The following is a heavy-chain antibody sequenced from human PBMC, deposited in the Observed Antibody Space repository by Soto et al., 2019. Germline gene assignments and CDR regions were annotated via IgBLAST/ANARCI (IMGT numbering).Heavy chain of an antibody. J-gene: IGHJ5*02. CDR2: IYYSGST. V-gene: IGHV4-39*01. CDR1: GGSISSSSYY. Sequence: QLQLQESGPGLVKPSETLSLTCTVSGGSISSSSYYWGWIRQPPGKGLEWIGSIYYSGSTYYNPSHKSRVTISVDTSKNQFSLKLSSVTAADTAVYYCARRPFLYVPAAGGWFDPWGQGTLVTVSS. D-gene: IGHD2-2*01. CDR3: ARRPFLYVPAAGGWFDP.